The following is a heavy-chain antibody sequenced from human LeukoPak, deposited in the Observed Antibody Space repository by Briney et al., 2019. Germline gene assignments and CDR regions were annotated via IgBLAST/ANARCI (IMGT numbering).Heavy chain of an antibody. D-gene: IGHD3-10*01. Sequence: PSETLSLTCTVFGGSISSGDYYWSWIRQPPGKGLEWIGYIYYSGSTYYNPSLKSRVTISVDTSKNQFSLKLSSVTAADTAVYYCARVPLWFGESLWGQGTLVTVSS. CDR1: GGSISSGDYY. CDR2: IYYSGST. J-gene: IGHJ4*02. CDR3: ARVPLWFGESL. V-gene: IGHV4-30-4*01.